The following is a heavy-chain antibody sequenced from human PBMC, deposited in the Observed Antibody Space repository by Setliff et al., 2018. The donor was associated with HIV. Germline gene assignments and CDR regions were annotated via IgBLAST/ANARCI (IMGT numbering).Heavy chain of an antibody. CDR2: IYTSGNT. V-gene: IGHV4-61*09. Sequence: SETLSLTCTVSGGSISSGNSYWSWIRQPAVKGLEWIGHIYTSGNTNYNPSLKSRVTISIDTSRSHFSLRLTSVTAADTAVYYCARRRSVALSPFDYWGQGALVTVSS. CDR1: GGSISSGNSY. CDR3: ARRRSVALSPFDY. J-gene: IGHJ4*02.